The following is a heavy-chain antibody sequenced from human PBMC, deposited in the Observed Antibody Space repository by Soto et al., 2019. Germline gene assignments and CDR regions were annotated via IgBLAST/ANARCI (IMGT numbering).Heavy chain of an antibody. CDR2: ISYDGSNK. CDR3: VKDLMGGRPVY. D-gene: IGHD1-26*01. CDR1: GFTFTSYV. J-gene: IGHJ4*02. Sequence: QVQLVESGGGVVQPGRSLRLSCAASGFTFTSYVMHWVRQAPGKGLEWVAVISYDGSNKYYADSVKGRFTISRDNSKNTLYLQMNSLRAEHTAVYYCVKDLMGGRPVYWGQGTLVTVSS. V-gene: IGHV3-30*18.